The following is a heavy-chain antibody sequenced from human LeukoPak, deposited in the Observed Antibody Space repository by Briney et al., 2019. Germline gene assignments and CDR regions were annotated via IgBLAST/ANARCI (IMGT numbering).Heavy chain of an antibody. CDR2: INTGNGNT. CDR3: ARGSYYYDSSGSLGGGY. D-gene: IGHD3-22*01. CDR1: GYTFTNYA. J-gene: IGHJ4*02. Sequence: ASVKVSCKASGYTFTNYAMHWVRQAPGQRLEWMGWINTGNGNTKYSQEFQGRVTITRNTSISTAYMELSSLRSEDTAVYYCARGSYYYDSSGSLGGGYWGQGTLVTVSS. V-gene: IGHV1-3*03.